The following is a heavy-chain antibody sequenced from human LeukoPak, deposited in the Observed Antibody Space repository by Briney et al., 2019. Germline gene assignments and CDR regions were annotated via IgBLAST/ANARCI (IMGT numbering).Heavy chain of an antibody. J-gene: IGHJ4*02. CDR1: GFTFSDYY. CDR2: ISSSGSTI. D-gene: IGHD3-9*01. Sequence: GGSLRLSCAASGFTFSDYYMSWIRQAPGKGLEWVSYISSSGSTIYYADSVKGRFTISRDNAKNSLYLQMNSLRAEDTAVYYCARGSPYYDILTGYFWDWDQGTLVTVSS. V-gene: IGHV3-11*04. CDR3: ARGSPYYDILTGYFWD.